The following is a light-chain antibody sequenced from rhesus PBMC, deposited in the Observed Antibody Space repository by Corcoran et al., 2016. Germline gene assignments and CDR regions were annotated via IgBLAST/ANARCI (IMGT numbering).Light chain of an antibody. CDR1: QGISNA. Sequence: DIQMSQSPSSLSASVGDKVTITCRASQGISNALAWYQQKPGKAPKLLIYSASILESGVPSRLRGSRSRTDFTLTISGLQPEDFATYYCPQVYSTPFTFGPGPKLDIK. J-gene: IGKJ3*01. CDR3: PQVYSTPFT. V-gene: IGKV1-33*02. CDR2: SAS.